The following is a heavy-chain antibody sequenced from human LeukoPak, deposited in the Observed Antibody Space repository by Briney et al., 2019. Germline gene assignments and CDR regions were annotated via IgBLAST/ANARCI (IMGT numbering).Heavy chain of an antibody. J-gene: IGHJ3*02. Sequence: SETLSLTCTVSGGSISSYYWSWIRQPAGKGLEWIGRIYTSGSTNYNPSLKSRVTISVDTSKNQFSLKLSSVTAADTAVYYCARHLEVVPAAIKIWGQGTMVTVSS. V-gene: IGHV4-4*07. CDR3: ARHLEVVPAAIKI. CDR2: IYTSGST. CDR1: GGSISSYY. D-gene: IGHD2-2*02.